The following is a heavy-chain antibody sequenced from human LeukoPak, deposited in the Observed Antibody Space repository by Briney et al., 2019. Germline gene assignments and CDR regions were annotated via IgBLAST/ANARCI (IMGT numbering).Heavy chain of an antibody. J-gene: IGHJ4*02. D-gene: IGHD5-18*01. CDR3: AGRTARIGGDY. V-gene: IGHV4-4*02. CDR1: GGSISSSNW. Sequence: SETLSLTCAVSGGSISSSNWWSWVRQPPGKGLEWIGEIYHSGSTNYNPSLKSRVTISVDKSKNQFSLKLSSVTAADTAAYYCAGRTARIGGDYWGQGTLVTVSS. CDR2: IYHSGST.